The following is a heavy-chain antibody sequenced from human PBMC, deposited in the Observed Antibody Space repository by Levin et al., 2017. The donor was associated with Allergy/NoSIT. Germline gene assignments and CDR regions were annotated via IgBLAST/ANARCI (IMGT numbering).Heavy chain of an antibody. CDR3: ARNGYYSFDY. J-gene: IGHJ4*02. V-gene: IGHV4-4*02. Sequence: SETLSLTCAVSGCSINSGNWWCLVRPPPGKGLEWIGEIYHGVITNYNPSLTGRVTISVDNSKNQFSLRLGSVTAADTAVYYCARNGYYSFDYWGQGTLVTVSS. CDR1: GCSINSGNW. CDR2: IYHGVIT. D-gene: IGHD2-2*03.